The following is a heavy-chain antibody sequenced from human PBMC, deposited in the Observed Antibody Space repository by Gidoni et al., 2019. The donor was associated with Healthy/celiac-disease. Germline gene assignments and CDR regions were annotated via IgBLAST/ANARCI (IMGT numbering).Heavy chain of an antibody. Sequence: EGAVVGAGGGLGEPGGGVRVSCAGSGFSGGANYMSWVRQAPGEGLGWVSVIYSGGSTYSADSVKGRFTISRHNSKNTLYLQMNSLRAEDTAVYYCARVRQEKGWVRGVFDYWGQGTLVTVSS. J-gene: IGHJ4*02. CDR1: GFSGGANY. CDR2: IYSGGST. CDR3: ARVRQEKGWVRGVFDY. D-gene: IGHD3-10*01. V-gene: IGHV3-53*04.